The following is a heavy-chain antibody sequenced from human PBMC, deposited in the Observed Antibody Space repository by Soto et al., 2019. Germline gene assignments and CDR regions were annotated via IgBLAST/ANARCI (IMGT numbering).Heavy chain of an antibody. V-gene: IGHV3-23*01. CDR1: GFTFGDCG. D-gene: IGHD4-17*01. Sequence: PGGSLRLSCAASGFTFGDCGMSWFRQAPGKGLEWVSTIHYSGSYTHYPDSVKGRFTISRDNSRNILYLQLNSLRAEDTAVYYCARDDDYEANGLDYWGQGTLVTVSS. CDR3: ARDDDYEANGLDY. J-gene: IGHJ4*02. CDR2: IHYSGSYT.